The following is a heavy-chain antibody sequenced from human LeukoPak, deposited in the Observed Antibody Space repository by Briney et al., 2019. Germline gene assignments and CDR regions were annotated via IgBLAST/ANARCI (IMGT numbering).Heavy chain of an antibody. CDR1: GFTFSSYA. D-gene: IGHD6-19*01. CDR2: ISDSGGST. J-gene: IGHJ5*02. Sequence: PGGSLRLSCAASGFTFSSYAMSWVRQAPGKGLEWVSAISDSGGSTYYADSVKGRFTISRDNSKNTLYLQMNSLRAEDTAVYYCAKDPLLEYSSGWYPSWFDPWGQGTLVTVSS. V-gene: IGHV3-23*01. CDR3: AKDPLLEYSSGWYPSWFDP.